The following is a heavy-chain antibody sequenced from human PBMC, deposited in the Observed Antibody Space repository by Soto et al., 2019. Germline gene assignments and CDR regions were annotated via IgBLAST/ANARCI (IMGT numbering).Heavy chain of an antibody. CDR1: GYTFTSYG. Sequence: GASVKVSCKASGYTFTSYGISWVRQAPGQGLEWMGWISAYNGNTNYAQKLQGRVTMTTDTSTSTAYMELRSLRSDDTAVYYCARDRNSYSSGWYFDYWGQGTLVTVSS. CDR3: ARDRNSYSSGWYFDY. V-gene: IGHV1-18*01. J-gene: IGHJ4*02. D-gene: IGHD6-19*01. CDR2: ISAYNGNT.